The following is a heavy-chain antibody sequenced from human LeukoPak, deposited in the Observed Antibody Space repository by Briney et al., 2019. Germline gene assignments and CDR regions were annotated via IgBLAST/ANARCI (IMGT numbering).Heavy chain of an antibody. J-gene: IGHJ4*02. CDR3: ARGVSSSDDFDY. CDR2: IYYSGST. CDR1: GGSISSSSYY. D-gene: IGHD6-6*01. Sequence: PSETLSLTCTVSGGSISSSSYYWGWIRQPPGKGLEWIGSIYYSGSTYYNPSLKSRVTISVDTSKNQFSLKLSSVTAADTAVYYCARGVSSSDDFDYWGQGTLVTVSS. V-gene: IGHV4-39*01.